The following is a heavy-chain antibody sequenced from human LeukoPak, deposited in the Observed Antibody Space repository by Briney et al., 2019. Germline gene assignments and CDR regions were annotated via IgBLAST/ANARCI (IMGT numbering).Heavy chain of an antibody. D-gene: IGHD2-8*01. CDR2: IYYSGST. V-gene: IGHV4-31*03. Sequence: SETLSLTCTVSGGSISSGGYYWSWIRQHPGKGLEWIGYIYYSGSTYYNPSLKSRVTISVDTSKNQFSLKLSSVTAADTAVYYCARDLRYCTNGVCHGMDVWDQGTTVTVSS. J-gene: IGHJ6*02. CDR3: ARDLRYCTNGVCHGMDV. CDR1: GGSISSGGYY.